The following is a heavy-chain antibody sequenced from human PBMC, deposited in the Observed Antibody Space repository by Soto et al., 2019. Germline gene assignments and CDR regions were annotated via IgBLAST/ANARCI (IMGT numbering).Heavy chain of an antibody. D-gene: IGHD2-2*02. CDR1: GASVSSASYY. CDR3: AREGIYLLDQ. V-gene: IGHV4-31*03. CDR2: IYYGGST. J-gene: IGHJ4*02. Sequence: SETLSLTCTVSGASVSSASYYWTWIRQHPGKGLEWIGYIYYGGSTYYNPSLKSRVTISVDTSKNQFSLNLSSVTAADTAVYYCAREGIYLLDQWGQGTLVTVSS.